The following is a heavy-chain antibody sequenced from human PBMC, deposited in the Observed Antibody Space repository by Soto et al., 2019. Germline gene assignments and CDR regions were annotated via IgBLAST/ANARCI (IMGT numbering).Heavy chain of an antibody. V-gene: IGHV4-34*01. D-gene: IGHD5-18*01. J-gene: IGHJ5*02. Sequence: SETLSLTCAVYGGSFSGYYWSWIRQPPGKGLEWIGEINHSGSTNYNPSLKNRVTISVDTSKNQFSLKLSSVTAADTAVYYCARGRRYSYHPACCNWFDPWGQGTLVTVSS. CDR1: GGSFSGYY. CDR3: ARGRRYSYHPACCNWFDP. CDR2: INHSGST.